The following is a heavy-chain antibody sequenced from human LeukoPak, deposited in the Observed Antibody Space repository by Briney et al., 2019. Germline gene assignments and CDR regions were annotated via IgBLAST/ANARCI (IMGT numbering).Heavy chain of an antibody. CDR3: AREISDYASAY. CDR1: GYPFTGYY. CDR2: INPNSGGT. Sequence: GASVRVSCKASGYPFTGYYIHWVRQAPGQGLEWMGWINPNSGGTNYAQKFQGRVTMTSDTSLTTAYMDLSRLTSDDTAVYYCAREISDYASAYWGQGTLVTVSS. J-gene: IGHJ4*02. D-gene: IGHD4-17*01. V-gene: IGHV1-2*02.